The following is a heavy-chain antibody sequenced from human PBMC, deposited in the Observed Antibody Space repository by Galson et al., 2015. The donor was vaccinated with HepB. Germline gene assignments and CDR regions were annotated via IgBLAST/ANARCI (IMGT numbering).Heavy chain of an antibody. CDR2: ISGSGGST. CDR1: EFTFSGYG. Sequence: SLRLSCAASEFTFSGYGMHWVRRAPGKGLEWVSAISGSGGSTYYADSVKGRFTISRDNSKNTLYLQMNSLRAEDTAVYYCATNDKYDAFDIWGQGTMVTVSS. CDR3: ATNDKYDAFDI. J-gene: IGHJ3*02. V-gene: IGHV3-23*01.